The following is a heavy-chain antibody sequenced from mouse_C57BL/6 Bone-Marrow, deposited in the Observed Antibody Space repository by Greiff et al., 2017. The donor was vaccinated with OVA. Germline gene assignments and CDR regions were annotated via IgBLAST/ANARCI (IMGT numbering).Heavy chain of an antibody. CDR2: ISSGGSYT. V-gene: IGHV5-6*01. CDR3: ARMESSSPMDY. D-gene: IGHD1-3*01. Sequence: EVMLVESGGDLVKPGGSLKLSCAASGFTFSSYGLSWVRQTPDKRLEWVATISSGGSYTYYPDSVKGRFTISRDNAKNTLYLQMSSLKSEDTAMYYCARMESSSPMDYWGQGTSVTVSS. J-gene: IGHJ4*01. CDR1: GFTFSSYG.